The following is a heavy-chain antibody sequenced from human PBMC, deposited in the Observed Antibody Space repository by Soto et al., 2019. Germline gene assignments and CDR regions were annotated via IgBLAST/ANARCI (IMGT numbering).Heavy chain of an antibody. CDR3: ARERGFLSEALDI. CDR1: GDSVSSNSAT. V-gene: IGHV6-1*01. D-gene: IGHD3-10*01. CDR2: TYYRSQWHN. Sequence: PSQTLSLTCGISGDSVSSNSATWNWIRQSPSRGLEWLGRTYYRSQWHNEYEESVKSRITINPDTSKNQFSLQLNSMSPEDTAVHYCARERGFLSEALDIWGRGTMVTVSS. J-gene: IGHJ3*02.